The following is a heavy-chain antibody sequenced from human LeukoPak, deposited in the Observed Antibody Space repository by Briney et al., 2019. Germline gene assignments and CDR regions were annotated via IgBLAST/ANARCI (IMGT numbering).Heavy chain of an antibody. Sequence: SETLSLTCTVSGGSISSGGYYWSWIRQHPGKGLEWIGYIYYSGSTYYNPSLKSRVTISVDTSKNQFSLKLSSVTAADTAVYYCARGMTTVTTYLNRIIDYWGQGTLVTVSS. CDR2: IYYSGST. D-gene: IGHD4-17*01. CDR3: ARGMTTVTTYLNRIIDY. CDR1: GGSISSGGYY. J-gene: IGHJ4*02. V-gene: IGHV4-31*03.